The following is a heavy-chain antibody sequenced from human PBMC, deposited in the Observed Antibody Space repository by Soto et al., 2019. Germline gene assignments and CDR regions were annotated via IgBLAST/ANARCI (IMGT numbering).Heavy chain of an antibody. J-gene: IGHJ4*02. CDR2: ISGSGVST. Sequence: PGGSLRLSCAASGSTFSSYAMSWVRQAPGKGLEWVSAISGSGVSTYYEDSVKGRFTISRDNSKNTLYLQMNSLRAEDTAVYYCALLNFNWAHVRPDFDYWGQGTLVTVSS. CDR3: ALLNFNWAHVRPDFDY. V-gene: IGHV3-23*01. CDR1: GSTFSSYA. D-gene: IGHD3-10*02.